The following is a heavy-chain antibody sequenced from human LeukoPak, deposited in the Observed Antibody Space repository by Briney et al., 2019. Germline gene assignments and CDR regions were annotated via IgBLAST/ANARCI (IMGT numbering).Heavy chain of an antibody. J-gene: IGHJ5*02. V-gene: IGHV3-53*01. CDR3: ARGQTEEADS. CDR2: IYSGGST. CDR1: GFTVSSNY. D-gene: IGHD3-3*01. Sequence: GGSLRLSRAASGFTVSSNYMSWVRQAPGKGLEWVSVIYSGGSTYYADSVKGRFIISRDNSKNTLYLQMNSLRAEDTAVYYCARGQTEEADSWGQGTLVTVSS.